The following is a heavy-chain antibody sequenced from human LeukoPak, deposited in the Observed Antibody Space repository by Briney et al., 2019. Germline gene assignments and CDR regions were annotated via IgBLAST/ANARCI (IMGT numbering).Heavy chain of an antibody. CDR2: IIPIFGTA. V-gene: IGHV1-69*05. Sequence: SVKVSCKASGGTFSSHAISWVRQAPGQGLEWMGRIIPIFGTANYAQKVQGRVTITTDESTSTAYMELSSLRSEDTAVYYCASRRYYDFWSGYYPRYYYYMDVWGKGTTVTVSS. D-gene: IGHD3-3*01. CDR1: GGTFSSHA. J-gene: IGHJ6*03. CDR3: ASRRYYDFWSGYYPRYYYYMDV.